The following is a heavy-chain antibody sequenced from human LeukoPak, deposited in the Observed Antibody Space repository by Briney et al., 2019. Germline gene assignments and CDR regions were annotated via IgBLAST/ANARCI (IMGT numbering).Heavy chain of an antibody. D-gene: IGHD6-19*01. V-gene: IGHV5-51*01. CDR1: GYTFTSYW. J-gene: IGHJ4*02. Sequence: GESLKISCKASGYTFTSYWIGWVRQMPGKGLEWMGIIYPGDSETRYSPSFQGQVTVSTDRSITTAYLQWSSVEASDTAMYYCARWSVSGTVYWGQGALVTVSS. CDR2: IYPGDSET. CDR3: ARWSVSGTVY.